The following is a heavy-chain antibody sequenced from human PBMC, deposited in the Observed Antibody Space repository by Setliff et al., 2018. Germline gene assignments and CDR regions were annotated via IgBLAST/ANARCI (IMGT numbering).Heavy chain of an antibody. CDR1: GYSISSGYH. J-gene: IGHJ4*02. CDR2: IYHSGST. Sequence: LETLSLTCTVSGYSISSGYHWGWIRQPPGKGLEWIGSIYHSGSTYYNPSLKSRVTISVDTSKNQFSLKLSSVTAADTAVYYCASRGYSYGYFLYWGQGTLVTVSS. V-gene: IGHV4-38-2*02. CDR3: ASRGYSYGYFLY. D-gene: IGHD5-18*01.